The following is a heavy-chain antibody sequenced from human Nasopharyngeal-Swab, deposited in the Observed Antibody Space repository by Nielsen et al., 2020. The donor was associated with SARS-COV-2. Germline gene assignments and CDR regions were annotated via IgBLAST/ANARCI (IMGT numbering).Heavy chain of an antibody. CDR2: IVVGSGNT. J-gene: IGHJ5*02. D-gene: IGHD5-18*01. CDR3: AAIRGDTATGKGHPLGFDP. Sequence: SVKVSCKTSGYTFTSYAMHWVRQAPGQRLEWIGWIVVGSGNTNYAQKFQERVTITRDMSTSTAYMELSSLRSEDTAVYYCAAIRGDTATGKGHPLGFDPWGQGTLVTVSS. CDR1: GYTFTSYA. V-gene: IGHV1-58*02.